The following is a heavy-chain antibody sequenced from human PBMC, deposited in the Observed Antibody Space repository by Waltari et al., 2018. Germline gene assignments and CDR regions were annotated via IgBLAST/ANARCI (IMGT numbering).Heavy chain of an antibody. V-gene: IGHV3-23*04. CDR2: ISGSGGRT. Sequence: EVQLVESGGGLVQPGGSLRLSCAASGFTFSSYAMSWVRQAPGKGLEWVSAISGSGGRTYYADYGKGRFTISRDNAKNTLYLQRNSLRSEETAVYYCAKGNGSSWYASIDYWGQGTLVTVSS. CDR1: GFTFSSYA. J-gene: IGHJ4*02. CDR3: AKGNGSSWYASIDY. D-gene: IGHD6-13*01.